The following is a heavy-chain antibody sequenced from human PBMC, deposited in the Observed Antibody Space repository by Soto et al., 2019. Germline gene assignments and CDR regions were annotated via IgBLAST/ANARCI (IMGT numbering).Heavy chain of an antibody. CDR1: GDSISSGGYY. CDR3: ARGRGTVTDN. J-gene: IGHJ4*02. V-gene: IGHV4-31*03. Sequence: QVQLQESGPGLVKPSQTLSLTCTVSGDSISSGGYYWNWIRLHPGKGQEWIGYIYYSGSTFYNPSLKSRVIISVDTSKNQFSLKLSSVTAADTAVYYCARGRGTVTDNCGQGTLVTVSS. CDR2: IYYSGST. D-gene: IGHD2-21*02.